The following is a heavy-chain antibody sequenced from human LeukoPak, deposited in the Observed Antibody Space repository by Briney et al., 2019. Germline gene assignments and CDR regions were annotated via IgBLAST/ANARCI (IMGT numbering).Heavy chain of an antibody. J-gene: IGHJ2*01. CDR2: IYYSGST. V-gene: IGHV4-59*05. Sequence: SETLSLTCTVSGGSISSYYWSWIRQPPGKGLEWIASIYYSGSTYYNPSLKSRVTISVDTSKNQFSLKLSSVTAADTAVYYCAGITMVVHLWGRGTLVTVSS. CDR3: AGITMVVHL. D-gene: IGHD3-22*01. CDR1: GGSISSYY.